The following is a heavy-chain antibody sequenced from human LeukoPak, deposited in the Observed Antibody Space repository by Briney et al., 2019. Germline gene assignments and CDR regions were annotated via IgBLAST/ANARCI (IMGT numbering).Heavy chain of an antibody. V-gene: IGHV3-74*01. CDR2: IKYDGSAT. D-gene: IGHD3-3*01. CDR1: GFTFSNYW. J-gene: IGHJ4*02. Sequence: GGSLRLSCAASGFTFSNYWMHWIRQVPGKGLVWVSHIKYDGSATNYADSVKGRFTISRDNAKNTLYLQMNSLRAEDTAVYYCVSGSLQSGYNFDYWGQGTLVTVSS. CDR3: VSGSLQSGYNFDY.